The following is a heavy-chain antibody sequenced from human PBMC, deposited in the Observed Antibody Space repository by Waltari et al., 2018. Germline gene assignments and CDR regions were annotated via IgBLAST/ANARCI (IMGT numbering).Heavy chain of an antibody. CDR3: ASTLLYDSSGYYVDYYYYMDV. CDR1: GGSISSYY. CDR2: IYYSGST. V-gene: IGHV4-59*01. Sequence: QVQLQESGPGMVKPSETLSLTCTVSGGSISSYYWSWIRQPQGKGLEWIGYIYYSGSTNYNPSLKSRVTISVDTSKNPFSLKLGSVTAADTAVYYCASTLLYDSSGYYVDYYYYMDVWGKGTTVTVSS. J-gene: IGHJ6*03. D-gene: IGHD3-22*01.